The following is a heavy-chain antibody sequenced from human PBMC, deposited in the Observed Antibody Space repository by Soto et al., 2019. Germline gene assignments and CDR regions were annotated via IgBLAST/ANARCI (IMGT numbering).Heavy chain of an antibody. CDR1: GYSFSSYG. D-gene: IGHD2-15*01. CDR3: ARGGYCDTSRSRNFHYYGLAV. CDR2: ISPYNDCR. V-gene: IGHV1-18*01. Sequence: QVLLVQSGAEVKKPGASVKIFCKASGYSFSSYGVNWVRQARGQGLEWMGWISPYNDCRFYEQKFQGRVTLSTDTSTRTAYMELSSLRSDDTAVYYCARGGYCDTSRSRNFHYYGLAVWGQGPTVTVSS. J-gene: IGHJ6*01.